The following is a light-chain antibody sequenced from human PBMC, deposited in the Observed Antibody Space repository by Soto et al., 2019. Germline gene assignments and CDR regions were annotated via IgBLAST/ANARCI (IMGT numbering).Light chain of an antibody. CDR1: QDISSY. CDR3: QQYYEFPLT. V-gene: IGKV1-8*01. Sequence: AIRMAQSPSSLSASPGDRVTITCRASQDISSYLAWYQQKPGKAPNLLIYVASTLQSGVPSRFSGSGSGTDFTLTISRLQSEDFATYYCQQYYEFPLTFGGGTNVQIK. J-gene: IGKJ4*01. CDR2: VAS.